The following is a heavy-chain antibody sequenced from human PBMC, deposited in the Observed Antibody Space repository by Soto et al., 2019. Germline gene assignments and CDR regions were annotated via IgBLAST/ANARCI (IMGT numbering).Heavy chain of an antibody. J-gene: IGHJ4*02. CDR3: ARGKITGLFDY. Sequence: SETLSLTCTVPGDSIPSNRYLWAWIRQPPGKGLEWIGSIYYSGTTYYNPSLKSRVTISVDRSKNQFSLKLTSVTAADTAVYYCARGKITGLFDYWGQG. CDR1: GDSIPSNRYL. CDR2: IYYSGTT. V-gene: IGHV4-39*01. D-gene: IGHD2-8*02.